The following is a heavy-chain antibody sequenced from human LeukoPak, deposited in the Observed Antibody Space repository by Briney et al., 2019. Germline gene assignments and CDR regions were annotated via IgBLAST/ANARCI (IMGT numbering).Heavy chain of an antibody. D-gene: IGHD2-21*01. CDR1: GESLSGYY. V-gene: IGHV4-34*01. J-gene: IGHJ4*02. CDR3: ARARGFFANYFDS. CDR2: INHNGNT. Sequence: SETLSLTCAVYGESLSGYYWSWIRQPPGKGLEWIGEINHNGNTNYNPSLKSRVTMSIDTSKNQFSLRLTSVTAADTTVYYCARARGFFANYFDSWGQGTLVTVSS.